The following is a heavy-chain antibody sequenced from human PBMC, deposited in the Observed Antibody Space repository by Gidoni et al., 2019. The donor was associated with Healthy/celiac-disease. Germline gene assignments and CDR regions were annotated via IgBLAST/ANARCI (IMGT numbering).Heavy chain of an antibody. CDR1: GGSVSSGSYY. CDR3: AGDSSSWYRTDY. Sequence: QVQLQESGPGLVKPSETLSLTCTVSGGSVSSGSYYWSWIRQPPGKGLEWIGYIYYSGSTKYNPSLKSRVTISVDTSKNQFSLKLSSVTAADTAVYYCAGDSSSWYRTDYWGQGTLVTVSS. J-gene: IGHJ4*02. D-gene: IGHD6-13*01. V-gene: IGHV4-61*01. CDR2: IYYSGST.